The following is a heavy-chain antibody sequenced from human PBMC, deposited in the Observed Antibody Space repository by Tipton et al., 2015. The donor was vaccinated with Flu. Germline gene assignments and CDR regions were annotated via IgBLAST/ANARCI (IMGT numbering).Heavy chain of an antibody. D-gene: IGHD6-13*01. CDR2: INHSGNT. CDR1: GGSFSGYY. Sequence: TLSLTCAVYGGSFSGYYWTWIRQSPGKGLEWIGEINHSGNTNYNPSLESRVTISVDTSKNQFSLKVISVTAADTAVYYCARTLMGAAGRPYYFDYWGQGTLVTVSS. V-gene: IGHV4-34*01. CDR3: ARTLMGAAGRPYYFDY. J-gene: IGHJ4*02.